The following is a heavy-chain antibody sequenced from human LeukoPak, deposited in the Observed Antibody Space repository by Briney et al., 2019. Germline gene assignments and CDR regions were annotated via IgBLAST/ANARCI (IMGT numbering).Heavy chain of an antibody. D-gene: IGHD3-22*01. CDR1: GYTLTGLS. J-gene: IGHJ4*02. CDR3: ATGWAYYDSSGYYC. V-gene: IGHV1-24*01. Sequence: ASVKVSCKVSGYTLTGLSMHWVRQAPGKGLEWMGGFDPEDGETIYAQKFQGRVTMTEDTSTDTAYMELSSLRSEDTAVYYCATGWAYYDSSGYYCWGQGTLVTVSS. CDR2: FDPEDGET.